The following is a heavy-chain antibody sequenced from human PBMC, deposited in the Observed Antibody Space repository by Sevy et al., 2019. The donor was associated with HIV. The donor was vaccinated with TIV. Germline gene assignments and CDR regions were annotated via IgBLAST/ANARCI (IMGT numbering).Heavy chain of an antibody. Sequence: GGSLRLSCAASGFTFSSYAMSWVRQAPGKGLEWVSAISGSGGSTYYADSVKGRFTISRDNSKNTLYLQMNSLRAEDTAVYYCAKDPDRGELHVHFDYWDQGTLVTVSS. J-gene: IGHJ4*02. V-gene: IGHV3-23*01. CDR1: GFTFSSYA. D-gene: IGHD1-26*01. CDR3: AKDPDRGELHVHFDY. CDR2: ISGSGGST.